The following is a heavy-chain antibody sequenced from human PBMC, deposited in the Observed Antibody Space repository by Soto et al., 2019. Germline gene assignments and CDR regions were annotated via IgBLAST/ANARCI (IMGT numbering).Heavy chain of an antibody. J-gene: IGHJ6*02. V-gene: IGHV1-69*13. CDR1: GGTFSSYA. CDR2: IIPIFGTA. D-gene: IGHD3-16*01. CDR3: AREGARRGGYYYYYGMDV. Sequence: ASVKVSCKASGGTFSSYAISWVRQAPGQGLEWMGGIIPIFGTANYAQKFQGRVTITADESTSTAYMELSSLRSEDTAVYYCAREGARRGGYYYYYGMDVWGQGTTVTVSS.